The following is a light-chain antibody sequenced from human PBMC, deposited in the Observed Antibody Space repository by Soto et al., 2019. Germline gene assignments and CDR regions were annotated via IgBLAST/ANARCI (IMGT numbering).Light chain of an antibody. CDR1: QGISTY. Sequence: DIQMTQSPSSLSASVGDRVTITCRASQGISTYLNWYQQKPGKDPKLLIYAASSLQSGVPSRFSGSGSETDFTLTISSLQPEDFATYSCRQSYSTTWTFGQGTKVDIK. CDR2: AAS. V-gene: IGKV1-39*01. J-gene: IGKJ1*01. CDR3: RQSYSTTWT.